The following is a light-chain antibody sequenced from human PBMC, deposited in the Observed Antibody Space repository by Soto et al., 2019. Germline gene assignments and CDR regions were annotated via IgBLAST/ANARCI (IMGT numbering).Light chain of an antibody. CDR3: MQALRTPIT. CDR2: LGS. CDR1: QSLLHSNGYNY. Sequence: DIVMTQSPLSLPVTPGEPASISCRSSQSLLHSNGYNYLDWYLQKPGQSPQLLIYLGSNRASGVPDRFSGSGSGTDFTLNISRVEAEDVGVYYCMQALRTPITFGEGTGLEIK. J-gene: IGKJ5*01. V-gene: IGKV2-28*01.